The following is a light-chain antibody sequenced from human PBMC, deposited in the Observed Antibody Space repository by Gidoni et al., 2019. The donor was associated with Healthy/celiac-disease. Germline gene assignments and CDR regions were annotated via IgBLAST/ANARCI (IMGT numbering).Light chain of an antibody. CDR3: QQYYSTPLT. V-gene: IGKV4-1*01. Sequence: DTPTLHCQSTPSVLSSSTHKHSLPSSPPQPVPPPKLLISWASTRESGVPDRFSCRGSGTDFTLTISSLQAEDVAVYYCQQYYSTPLTFGGGTKVEIK. J-gene: IGKJ4*01. CDR2: WAS. CDR1: PSVLSSSTHKHS.